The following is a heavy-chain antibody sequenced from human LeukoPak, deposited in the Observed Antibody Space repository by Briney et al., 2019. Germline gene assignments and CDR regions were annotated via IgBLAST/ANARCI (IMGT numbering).Heavy chain of an antibody. V-gene: IGHV4-59*01. CDR3: ARSRDGYNLDP. J-gene: IGHJ5*02. CDR2: IYYSGST. Sequence: SETLSLTCTVSGGSISSDYWSCSRQPPRKGLEWIGYIYYSGSTNYNPPLKSRVTISVDPSKDQFSLKLSSVTAADTAVYYCARSRDGYNLDPWGQGTLVTVSS. CDR1: GGSISSDY. D-gene: IGHD5-24*01.